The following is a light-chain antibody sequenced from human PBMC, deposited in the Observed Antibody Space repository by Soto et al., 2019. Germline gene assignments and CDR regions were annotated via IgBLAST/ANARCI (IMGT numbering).Light chain of an antibody. CDR2: GAS. Sequence: IVMTQSPATLSLSPGERATLSCRASQSVTYNLAWYQQTPGQAPRLLIYGASTRATGIPARFSGSGSGTEFTLTISSLQSEDFAVYYCQQYNNWPRTFGQGTKVDI. CDR1: QSVTYN. V-gene: IGKV3-15*01. J-gene: IGKJ1*01. CDR3: QQYNNWPRT.